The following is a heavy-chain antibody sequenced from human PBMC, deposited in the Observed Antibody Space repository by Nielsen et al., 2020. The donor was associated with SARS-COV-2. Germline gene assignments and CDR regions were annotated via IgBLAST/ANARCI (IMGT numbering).Heavy chain of an antibody. Sequence: GGSLRLSCAASGFNFHEYSMNWVRQAPGKGLEWVSLISWDGITTHYADSVKGRFTVSRDNAKNSLYLQMNSLRAEDTAVYYCARDSLVFGGMDVWGQGTTVTVSS. D-gene: IGHD3-10*02. CDR2: ISWDGITT. CDR3: ARDSLVFGGMDV. J-gene: IGHJ6*02. V-gene: IGHV3-43*01. CDR1: GFNFHEYS.